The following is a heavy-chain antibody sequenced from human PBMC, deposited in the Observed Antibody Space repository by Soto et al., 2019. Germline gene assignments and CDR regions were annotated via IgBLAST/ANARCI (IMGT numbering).Heavy chain of an antibody. J-gene: IGHJ4*02. D-gene: IGHD3-22*01. CDR2: ISYDGSNK. CDR1: GFTFSSYA. V-gene: IGHV3-30-3*01. Sequence: GVSLRLSCSASGFTFSSYAMHWVRQAPGKGLEWVAVISYDGSNKYYADSVKGRFTISRDNYKNTLYLQMNRMRAEDTAVYYCARDRKSSGYSNPDYWGRGT. CDR3: ARDRKSSGYSNPDY.